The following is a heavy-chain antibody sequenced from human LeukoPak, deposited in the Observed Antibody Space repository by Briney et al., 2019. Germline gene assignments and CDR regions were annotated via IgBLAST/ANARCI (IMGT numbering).Heavy chain of an antibody. J-gene: IGHJ5*02. Sequence: ASVTVSFKASGGTFSIYAISWVRQAPGQGLEWMGRIIPILGIANYAQKFQGRVTITADKSTSTAYMELSSLRSEDTAVYYRAAAGTLNWFDPWGQGTLVTVSS. CDR1: GGTFSIYA. CDR3: AAAGTLNWFDP. D-gene: IGHD6-13*01. CDR2: IIPILGIA. V-gene: IGHV1-69*04.